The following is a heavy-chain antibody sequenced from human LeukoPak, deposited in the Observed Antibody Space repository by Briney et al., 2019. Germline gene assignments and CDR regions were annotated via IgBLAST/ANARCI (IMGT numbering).Heavy chain of an antibody. D-gene: IGHD4-11*01. CDR3: VRDSTDSKVMDV. Sequence: GGSLRLSCAASGFTVSSNYMSWVRQAPGKGLEWVSLIYSGGGTYYADSVKGRFTISRDNSKNTLYLQMNSLRAEDTAVYYCVRDSTDSKVMDVWGQGTTVTVSS. CDR2: IYSGGGT. J-gene: IGHJ6*02. V-gene: IGHV3-53*01. CDR1: GFTVSSNY.